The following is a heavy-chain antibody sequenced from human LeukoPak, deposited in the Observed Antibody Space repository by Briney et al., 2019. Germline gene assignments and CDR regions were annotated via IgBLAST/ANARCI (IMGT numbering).Heavy chain of an antibody. Sequence: GGSLRLSCAASGFTFCSYRMHWVRQAPGKGLEWVAFIRYDGSNKYYADSVKGRFTISRDNSKNTLYLQMNSLRAEDTAVYYCAKEGGRITMVRGVIQDYYYYYMDVWGKGTTVTISS. CDR3: AKEGGRITMVRGVIQDYYYYYMDV. CDR2: IRYDGSNK. CDR1: GFTFCSYR. J-gene: IGHJ6*03. D-gene: IGHD3-10*01. V-gene: IGHV3-30*02.